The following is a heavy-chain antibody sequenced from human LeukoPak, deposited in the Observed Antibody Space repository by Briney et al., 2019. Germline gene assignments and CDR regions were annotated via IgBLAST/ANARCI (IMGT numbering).Heavy chain of an antibody. D-gene: IGHD1-26*01. J-gene: IGHJ4*02. V-gene: IGHV3-48*04. CDR1: GFTFSSYS. CDR3: VRDRDGSYSAIDY. CDR2: ISSSSSTI. Sequence: GGSLRLSCAATGFTFSSYSMNWVRQAPGKGLEWVSFISSSSSTIYYADSVKGRFTISRDNAKNSLYLQMNSLRAEDTAVYYCVRDRDGSYSAIDYWGQGTLVTVSS.